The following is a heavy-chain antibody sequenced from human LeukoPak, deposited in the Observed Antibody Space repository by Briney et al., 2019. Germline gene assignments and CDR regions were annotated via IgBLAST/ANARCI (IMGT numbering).Heavy chain of an antibody. D-gene: IGHD6-19*01. CDR1: GYTFTVYY. V-gene: IGHV1-2*02. Sequence: ASVKVSCKASGYTFTVYYMHWVRQAPGQGLEWMGWVNPNTGGTNYAQKFQGRVTMARDTSISTAYMELSRLRSDDRAVYYCARVAVAGTGDYWGQGTLVTVSS. J-gene: IGHJ4*02. CDR2: VNPNTGGT. CDR3: ARVAVAGTGDY.